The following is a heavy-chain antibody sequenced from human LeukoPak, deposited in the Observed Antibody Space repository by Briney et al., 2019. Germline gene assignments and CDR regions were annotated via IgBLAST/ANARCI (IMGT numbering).Heavy chain of an antibody. J-gene: IGHJ4*02. Sequence: SVKVSCKASGGTFSSYAISWVRQAPGQGLEWMGRIIPILGMANYAQKFQGRVTITADKSTSTAYMELSSLRSEDTAVYYCARDARRTTVTPYYFDYWGQGTLVTVSS. CDR1: GGTFSSYA. D-gene: IGHD4-17*01. CDR3: ARDARRTTVTPYYFDY. CDR2: IIPILGMA. V-gene: IGHV1-69*04.